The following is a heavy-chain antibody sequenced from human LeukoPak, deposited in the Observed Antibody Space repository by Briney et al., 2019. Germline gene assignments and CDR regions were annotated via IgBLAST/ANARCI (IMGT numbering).Heavy chain of an antibody. CDR2: IYYSGST. CDR1: GGSISSYY. V-gene: IGHV4-59*01. Sequence: NTSETPSLTCTVSGGSISSYYWNWIRQPPGKGLEWIGYIYYSGSTNYNPSLKSRVTISVDTSKNQFSLKLSSVTAADTAVYYCARGGWYPESFQHWGQGALVTVSS. CDR3: ARGGWYPESFQH. D-gene: IGHD6-19*01. J-gene: IGHJ1*01.